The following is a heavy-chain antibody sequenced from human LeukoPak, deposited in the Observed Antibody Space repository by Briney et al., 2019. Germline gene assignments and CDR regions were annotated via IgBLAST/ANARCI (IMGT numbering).Heavy chain of an antibody. Sequence: GGSLRLSCAASGFTFNSYSMNWVRQAPGKGLEWVSSIGSSSHYMYHADSVKGRFTISRDNANNSLYLQMNSLRAEDTAVYYCARGGWVDYWGQGTLVTVSS. V-gene: IGHV3-21*01. CDR3: ARGGWVDY. D-gene: IGHD6-19*01. CDR2: IGSSSHYM. J-gene: IGHJ4*02. CDR1: GFTFNSYS.